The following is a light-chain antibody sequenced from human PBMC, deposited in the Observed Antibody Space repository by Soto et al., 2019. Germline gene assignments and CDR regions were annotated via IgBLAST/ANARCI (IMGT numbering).Light chain of an antibody. J-gene: IGKJ2*03. V-gene: IGKV3-15*01. CDR2: GAS. Sequence: EIVMTQSPATLSVSPGERATISCRASQSVRNDLAWYQQKPGKAPRVLVYGASTTATGVPARFSGSGSGTEFTLTITSLQSEDFAVYSCQQYNNWYSFGQGTKLEIK. CDR3: QQYNNWYS. CDR1: QSVRND.